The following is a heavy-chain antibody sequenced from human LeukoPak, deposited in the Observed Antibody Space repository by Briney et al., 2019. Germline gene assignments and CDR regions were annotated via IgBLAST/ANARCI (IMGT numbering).Heavy chain of an antibody. CDR1: GSIFNNHG. CDR2: ISNDGGGT. J-gene: IGHJ5*02. V-gene: IGHV3-23*01. D-gene: IGHD3-22*01. CDR3: AKGSSGYFVDL. Sequence: GGSLRLSCAASGSIFNNHGLVWVRQAPGKGLEWVSAISNDGGGTNYADFVKGRFTISRDNSKNTLFLQMNSLRAEETALYYCAKGSSGYFVDLWGQGTLVTVSS.